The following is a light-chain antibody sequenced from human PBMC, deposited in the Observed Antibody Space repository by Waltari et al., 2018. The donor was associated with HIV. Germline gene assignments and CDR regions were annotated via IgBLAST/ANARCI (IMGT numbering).Light chain of an antibody. CDR3: QSYDSNNQGV. CDR2: ENN. CDR1: SGSIAGNY. V-gene: IGLV6-57*02. J-gene: IGLJ3*02. Sequence: NFMLTQPHSVSESPGKTVIISCTGSSGSIAGNYVQWFQQRPGSAPTTVIYENNQRPSGAPDRFSGSIDTSANSASLTISGLKTDDEADYYCQSYDSNNQGVIGGGTKLTVL.